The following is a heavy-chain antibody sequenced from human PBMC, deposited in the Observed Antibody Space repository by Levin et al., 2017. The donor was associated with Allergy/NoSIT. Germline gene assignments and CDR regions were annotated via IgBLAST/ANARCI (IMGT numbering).Heavy chain of an antibody. V-gene: IGHV5-51*01. CDR3: AELRRSAIRYDTFDI. Sequence: GESLKISCKGSGYSFSTYWIGWVRQMPGKGLEWMGIIYAGDSDTRYSPSFQGQVTISVDKSISTAYLQWSSLNASDTAMYYCAELRRSAIRYDTFDIWGQGTMVTVSS. CDR1: GYSFSTYW. J-gene: IGHJ3*02. D-gene: IGHD3-16*01. CDR2: IYAGDSDT.